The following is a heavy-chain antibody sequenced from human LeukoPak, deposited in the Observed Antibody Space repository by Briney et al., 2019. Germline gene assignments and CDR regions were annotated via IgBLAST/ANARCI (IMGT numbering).Heavy chain of an antibody. CDR1: GFTFSSYG. V-gene: IGHV3-30*18. CDR3: AKGSIAVAGTMDY. CDR2: ISYDGSNK. Sequence: GGSLRLSCAASGFTFSSYGMHWVRQAPGKGLEWVAVISYDGSNKYYADSVKGRFTISRDNSKNTLYLQMNSPRAEDTAVYYCAKGSIAVAGTMDYWGQGTLVTVSS. J-gene: IGHJ4*02. D-gene: IGHD6-19*01.